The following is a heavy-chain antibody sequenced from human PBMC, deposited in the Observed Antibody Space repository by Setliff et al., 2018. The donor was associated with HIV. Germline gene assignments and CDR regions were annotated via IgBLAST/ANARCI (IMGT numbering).Heavy chain of an antibody. CDR2: IHGNSGAT. CDR3: ARGGDDSGPGTSTFDF. J-gene: IGHJ4*02. D-gene: IGHD3-10*01. CDR1: GYTFSDYY. V-gene: IGHV1-2*02. Sequence: ASVKVSCKASGYTFSDYYLHWVRQAPGQGLEWMGWIHGNSGATNYAQKFRGRVTMTRDTSTYTAYMELTRLRSDDTAVYSCARGGDDSGPGTSTFDFWGQGALVTVSS.